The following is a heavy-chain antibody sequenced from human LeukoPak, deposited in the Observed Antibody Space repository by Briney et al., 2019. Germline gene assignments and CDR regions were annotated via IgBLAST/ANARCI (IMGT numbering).Heavy chain of an antibody. V-gene: IGHV1-69*06. CDR1: GGTFSSYA. D-gene: IGHD3-22*01. J-gene: IGHJ4*02. CDR2: IIPIFGTA. CDR3: ARGREAHYYYDSSGGAGLDYFDY. Sequence: GASVKVSCKASGGTFSSYAISWVRQAPGQGLEWMGGIIPIFGTANYAQKFQGRVTITADKSTSTAYMELSSLRSEDTAVYYCARGREAHYYYDSSGGAGLDYFDYWGQGTLVTVSS.